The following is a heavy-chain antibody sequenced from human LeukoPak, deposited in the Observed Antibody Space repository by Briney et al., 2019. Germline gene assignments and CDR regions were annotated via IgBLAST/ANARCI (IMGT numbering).Heavy chain of an antibody. D-gene: IGHD3-22*01. CDR3: ARVSLGPSKFYDSSGYGTPEEDAFDI. CDR1: GFTFSSYA. V-gene: IGHV3-30-3*01. Sequence: GGSLRLSCAASGFTFSSYAMHWVRQAPGKGLEWVAVISYDGSNKYYADSVKGRFTISRDNAKNSLYLQMNSLRAEDTAVYYCARVSLGPSKFYDSSGYGTPEEDAFDIWGQGTMVTVSS. J-gene: IGHJ3*02. CDR2: ISYDGSNK.